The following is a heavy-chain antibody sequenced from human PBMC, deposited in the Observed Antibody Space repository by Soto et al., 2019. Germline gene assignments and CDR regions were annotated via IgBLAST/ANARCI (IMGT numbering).Heavy chain of an antibody. Sequence: QMQLQQWGAGLLKPSETLSLTCAVYGGSLSGYYWSWIRQPPGKGLEWIGEINPSRSTNYNPSHKSRVTKSLDTSKTQFSLQLSSVTAADTALYYFATYHFLRLEELSPPEWVGPWGQGTLVTVSS. CDR2: INPSRST. V-gene: IGHV4-34*01. CDR1: GGSLSGYY. CDR3: ATYHFLRLEELSPPEWVGP. J-gene: IGHJ5*02. D-gene: IGHD3-16*02.